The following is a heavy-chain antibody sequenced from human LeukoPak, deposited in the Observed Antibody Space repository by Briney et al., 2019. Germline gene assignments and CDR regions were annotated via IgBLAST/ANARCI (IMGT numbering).Heavy chain of an antibody. CDR1: GRSISSDSDY. D-gene: IGHD1-1*01. J-gene: IGHJ4*02. CDR2: IYSGST. V-gene: IGHV4-61*02. Sequence: PSETLSLTCSVSGRSISSDSDYWSWIRQPGGKGVEWIGRIYSGSTDYNPSLRSRLTISVDTSKNQFSLKLSSVTAADTAVYYCARGRVSGTTLYFDYWGQGTPFTVSS. CDR3: ARGRVSGTTLYFDY.